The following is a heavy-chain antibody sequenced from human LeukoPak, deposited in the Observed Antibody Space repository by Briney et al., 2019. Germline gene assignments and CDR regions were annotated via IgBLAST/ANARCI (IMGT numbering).Heavy chain of an antibody. J-gene: IGHJ4*02. D-gene: IGHD6-19*01. V-gene: IGHV3-53*05. CDR1: GFTVSSNY. CDR2: IYSGGST. Sequence: GGSLRLSCAASGFTVSSNYMSWVRQAPGKGLEWVSVIYSGGSTYYADSVKGRFTISRDNSKNTLYLQMNSLRAEDTAVYYCAKDSQWLMNFDYWGQGTLVTVSS. CDR3: AKDSQWLMNFDY.